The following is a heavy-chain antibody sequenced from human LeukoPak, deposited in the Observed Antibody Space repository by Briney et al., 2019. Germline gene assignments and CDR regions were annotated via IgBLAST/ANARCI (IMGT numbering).Heavy chain of an antibody. Sequence: GGSLRLSCAASGFTFSSHWMHWVRQAPGKGLEWVSAISGRGDSTYYADSVKGRFTISRDNSKNTLSLQMSSLRPEDTAVYYCAKSDYTYITCYVLDYWGQGTLVTVSS. CDR1: GFTFSSHW. V-gene: IGHV3-23*01. D-gene: IGHD2-2*01. CDR3: AKSDYTYITCYVLDY. J-gene: IGHJ4*02. CDR2: ISGRGDST.